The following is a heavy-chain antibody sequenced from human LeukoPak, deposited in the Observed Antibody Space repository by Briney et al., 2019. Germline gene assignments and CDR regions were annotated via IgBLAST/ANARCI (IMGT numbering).Heavy chain of an antibody. J-gene: IGHJ6*03. CDR2: IIPIFGTA. Sequence: ASVKVSCKASGGTFSSYAISWVRQAPGQGLEWMGGIIPIFGTANYAQKFQGRVTITADESTSTAYMELSSLRSEDTAVYYCAREARSSTSCYRVGYYYYYMDVWGKGTTVTVSS. CDR1: GGTFSSYA. D-gene: IGHD2-2*01. CDR3: AREARSSTSCYRVGYYYYYMDV. V-gene: IGHV1-69*01.